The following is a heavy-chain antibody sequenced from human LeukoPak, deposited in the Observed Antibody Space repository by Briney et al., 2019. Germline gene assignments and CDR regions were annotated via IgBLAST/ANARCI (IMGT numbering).Heavy chain of an antibody. CDR1: GFIFSSSV. CDR2: ISHDGGNK. V-gene: IGHV3-30*04. Sequence: PGRSLRLSCAASGFIFSSSVMHWVRQAPGKGLEWVAVISHDGGNKYYADSVKGRFTISRDNSKNTLYLQMNSLRAEDTAVYYCARVVDSSSSDYFDYWGQGTLVTVSS. J-gene: IGHJ4*02. CDR3: ARVVDSSSSDYFDY. D-gene: IGHD6-6*01.